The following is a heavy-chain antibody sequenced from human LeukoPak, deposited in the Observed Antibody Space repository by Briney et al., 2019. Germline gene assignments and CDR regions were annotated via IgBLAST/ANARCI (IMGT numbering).Heavy chain of an antibody. CDR3: ARDRTRTHTAMAY. J-gene: IGHJ4*02. CDR2: ISDSGDST. CDR1: GFTFNTYA. V-gene: IGHV3-23*01. Sequence: GGSLRLSCAASGFTFNTYAMSWVRQAPGKGLEWVSAISDSGDSTYYADSVKGRFTISRDNSKNTLYLQMNSLRAEDTAVYYCARDRTRTHTAMAYWGQGTLVTVSS. D-gene: IGHD5-18*01.